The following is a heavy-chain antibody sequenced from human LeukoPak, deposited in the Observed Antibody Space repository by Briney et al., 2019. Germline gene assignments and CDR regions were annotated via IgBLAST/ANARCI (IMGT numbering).Heavy chain of an antibody. D-gene: IGHD2-15*01. CDR1: GGSISSGSYY. J-gene: IGHJ4*02. V-gene: IGHV4-61*02. Sequence: SETLSLTCTVSGGSISSGSYYWSWIRQPAGKGLEGIGRIYTSGSTNYNPSLKSRVTISVDTSKNQFSLKLSSVTAADTAVYYCARVPWKYCSGGSCYLDYWGQGTLVTVSS. CDR2: IYTSGST. CDR3: ARVPWKYCSGGSCYLDY.